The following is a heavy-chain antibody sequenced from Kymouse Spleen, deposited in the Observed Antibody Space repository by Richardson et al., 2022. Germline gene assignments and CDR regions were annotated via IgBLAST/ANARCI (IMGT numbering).Heavy chain of an antibody. CDR1: GGSISSSSYY. J-gene: IGHJ4*02. Sequence: QLQLQESGPGLVKPSETLSLTCTVSGGSISSSSYYWGWIRQPPGKGLEWIGSIYYSGSTYYNPSLKSRVTISVDTSKNQFSLKLSSVTAADTAVYYCARHHYDSSGYYYAFFDYWGQGTLVTVSS. CDR3: ARHHYDSSGYYYAFFDY. CDR2: IYYSGST. D-gene: IGHD3-22*01. V-gene: IGHV4-39*01.